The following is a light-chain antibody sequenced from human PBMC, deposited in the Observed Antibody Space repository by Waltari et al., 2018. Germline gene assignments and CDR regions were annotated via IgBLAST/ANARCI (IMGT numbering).Light chain of an antibody. CDR3: QSFDTSLSHGVV. CDR1: SPNIGAGHD. Sequence: QSILTQPPSVSGAPGQRVTISCTGSSPNIGAGHDVHWYQEFPGTGPKLLIYGNNNRPPGVPDRFSGPKSGTSASLTITGLQAEDEADYYCQSFDTSLSHGVVFGGGTKVTVL. CDR2: GNN. V-gene: IGLV1-40*02. J-gene: IGLJ3*02.